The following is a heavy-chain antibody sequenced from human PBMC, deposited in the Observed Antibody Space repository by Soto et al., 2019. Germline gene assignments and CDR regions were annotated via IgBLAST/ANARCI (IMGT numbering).Heavy chain of an antibody. D-gene: IGHD6-13*01. CDR3: ARYSASLNWFDP. CDR1: GDSISRDYY. V-gene: IGHV4-38-2*01. J-gene: IGHJ5*02. Sequence: PSETLSLTCADSGDSISRDYYWAWIRQSPGKGLEWIGSANPSGSTYYNPSVKSRVTMSLDMAQNQFSLTLTSVTAADTAIYYCARYSASLNWFDPWGQGTLVTVS. CDR2: ANPSGST.